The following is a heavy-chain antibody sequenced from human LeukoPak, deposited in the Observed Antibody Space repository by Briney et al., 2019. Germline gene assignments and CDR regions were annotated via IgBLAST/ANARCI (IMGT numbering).Heavy chain of an antibody. D-gene: IGHD6-13*01. Sequence: GGSLRPSCAASGFTFSSYWMSWVRQAPGKGLEWVANIKQDGSEKYYVDSVKGRFTISRDNAKNSLYLQMNSLRAEDTAVYYCARDRWQQLVFFDYWGQGTLVTVSS. J-gene: IGHJ4*02. CDR3: ARDRWQQLVFFDY. CDR2: IKQDGSEK. CDR1: GFTFSSYW. V-gene: IGHV3-7*01.